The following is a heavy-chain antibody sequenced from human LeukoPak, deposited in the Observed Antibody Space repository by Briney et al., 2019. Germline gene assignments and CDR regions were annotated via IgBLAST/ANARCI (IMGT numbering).Heavy chain of an antibody. Sequence: GGSLRLSCAASGFTFSSYGMHWVRQAPGKGLEWVAFIRYDGSNKYYADSVKGRFTISRDNSKNTLYLQMNSLRAEDTALYYCAKDRSLGYYGAGSYSPYGMDVWGQGTTVTVSS. CDR1: GFTFSSYG. J-gene: IGHJ6*02. D-gene: IGHD3-10*01. CDR2: IRYDGSNK. V-gene: IGHV3-30*02. CDR3: AKDRSLGYYGAGSYSPYGMDV.